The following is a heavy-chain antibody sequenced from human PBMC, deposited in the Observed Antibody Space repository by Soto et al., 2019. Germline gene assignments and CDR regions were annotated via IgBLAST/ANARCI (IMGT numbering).Heavy chain of an antibody. Sequence: SETLSLTCTVSGGSISSYYWSWIRQPPGKGLEWIGYIYYSGSTNYNPSLKSRVTISVDTSKNQFSLKLSSVTAADTAVYYCARDTGYSYGPYYYYYMDVWGKGTTVTVSS. CDR1: GGSISSYY. V-gene: IGHV4-59*01. D-gene: IGHD5-18*01. CDR3: ARDTGYSYGPYYYYYMDV. CDR2: IYYSGST. J-gene: IGHJ6*03.